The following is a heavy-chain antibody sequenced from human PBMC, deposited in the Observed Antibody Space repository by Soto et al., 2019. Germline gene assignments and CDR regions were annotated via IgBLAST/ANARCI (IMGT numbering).Heavy chain of an antibody. J-gene: IGHJ4*02. CDR2: IDWDDDK. V-gene: IGHV2-70*01. D-gene: IGHD3-22*01. CDR3: ARGHYYDSSGYYPLFDY. CDR1: GFSLSTSGMC. Sequence: SGPTLVNPTQTLTLTCTFSGFSLSTSGMCVSWIRQPPGKALEWLALIDWDDDKYYSTSLKTRLTISKDTSKNQVALTMTNMDPVDTATYYCARGHYYDSSGYYPLFDYWGQGTLVTVS.